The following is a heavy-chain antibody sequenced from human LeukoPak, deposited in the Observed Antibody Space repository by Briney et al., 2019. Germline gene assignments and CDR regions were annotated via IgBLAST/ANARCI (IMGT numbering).Heavy chain of an antibody. J-gene: IGHJ4*02. D-gene: IGHD5-18*01. CDR2: INPNSGGT. CDR3: ARGTRWIQLWFDY. CDR1: GYTFTGYY. V-gene: IGHV1-2*02. Sequence: SVKVSCKASGYTFTGYYMHWVRQAPGQGLEWMGWINPNSGGTNYAQKFQGKVTMTRDTSISTAYMELSRLRSDDTAVYYCARGTRWIQLWFDYWGQGTLVTVSS.